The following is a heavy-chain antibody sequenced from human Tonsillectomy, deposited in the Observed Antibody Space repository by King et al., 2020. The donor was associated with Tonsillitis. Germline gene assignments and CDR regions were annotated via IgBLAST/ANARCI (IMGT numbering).Heavy chain of an antibody. CDR3: ASSGGFIDYDSQGVGYYYYGMDV. J-gene: IGHJ6*02. Sequence: VQLQQSGPGLVKPSQTLSLTCAISGDSVSSNSAAWNWIRQSPSRGLEWLGRTYYRSKWYNDYAVSVKSRITINPDTSKNQFSLQLNSVTPEDTAVYYCASSGGFIDYDSQGVGYYYYGMDVWGQGTTVTVSS. V-gene: IGHV6-1*01. CDR2: TYYRSKWYN. CDR1: GDSVSSNSAA. D-gene: IGHD3-22*01.